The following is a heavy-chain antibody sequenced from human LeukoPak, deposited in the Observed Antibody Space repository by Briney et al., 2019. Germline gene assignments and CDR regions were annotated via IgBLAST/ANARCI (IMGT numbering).Heavy chain of an antibody. V-gene: IGHV3-30-3*01. CDR2: MSYDGSNK. D-gene: IGHD5-18*01. CDR1: GFTFSSYA. J-gene: IGHJ4*02. CDR3: AREAGGYSYGCFDY. Sequence: GGSLRLSCAASGFTFSSYAMHWVRQAPGKGLEWVAVMSYDGSNKYYADSVKGRFTIPRDNSKNALYLQMNSLRAEDTAVYHCAREAGGYSYGCFDYWGQGTLVTVSS.